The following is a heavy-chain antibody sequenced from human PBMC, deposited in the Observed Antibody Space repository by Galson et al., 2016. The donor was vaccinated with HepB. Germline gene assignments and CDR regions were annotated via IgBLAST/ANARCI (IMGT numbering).Heavy chain of an antibody. D-gene: IGHD3-10*01. V-gene: IGHV4-4*02. CDR3: ARQPVSFSFADFFNVNWYFDL. Sequence: SETLSLTCAVSGGSISNNNWWSWVRQPPGKGLEWIGEIYHSGSINYNSSLESRVTMSVDKSKNQFSLTLTYVTAADTAVYYCARQPVSFSFADFFNVNWYFDLWGRGTLVAVSS. CDR2: IYHSGSI. CDR1: GGSISNNNW. J-gene: IGHJ2*01.